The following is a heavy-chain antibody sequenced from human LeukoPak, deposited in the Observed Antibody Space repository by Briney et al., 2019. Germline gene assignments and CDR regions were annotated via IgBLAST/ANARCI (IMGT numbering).Heavy chain of an antibody. Sequence: PGGSLRLSCAASGFAFNTYALSWVRQAPGKGLEWVPLISGSGGTTYYADSVKGRFTVSRDNSKNTLYLQMNGLRAEDTAVYYCAKRDGFGLGSYSFDYWGQGTLVTVSS. CDR3: AKRDGFGLGSYSFDY. CDR1: GFAFNTYA. V-gene: IGHV3-23*01. J-gene: IGHJ4*02. D-gene: IGHD3/OR15-3a*01. CDR2: ISGSGGTT.